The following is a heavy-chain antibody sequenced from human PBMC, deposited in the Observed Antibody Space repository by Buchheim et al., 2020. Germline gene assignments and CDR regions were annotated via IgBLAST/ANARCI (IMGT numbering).Heavy chain of an antibody. V-gene: IGHV4-59*01. CDR1: GGSITGYY. D-gene: IGHD6-19*01. J-gene: IGHJ5*02. Sequence: QVQLQESGPGLVKPSETLSLTCTVSGGSITGYYWSWIRQPPGKGLEWIGYIFHSGATNSNPSIKSRVTISVDTPTNQFSLKLTSVTAADTAVYYCARGDSGWYFKDWFDPWGQGTL. CDR3: ARGDSGWYFKDWFDP. CDR2: IFHSGAT.